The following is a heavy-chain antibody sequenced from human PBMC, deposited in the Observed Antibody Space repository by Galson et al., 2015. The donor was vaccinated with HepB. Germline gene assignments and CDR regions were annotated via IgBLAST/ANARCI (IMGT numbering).Heavy chain of an antibody. D-gene: IGHD2-2*02. V-gene: IGHV3-66*01. CDR3: ASRGYCSSTSCYTWDY. J-gene: IGHJ4*02. CDR2: IYSGGST. CDR1: GFTVSSNY. Sequence: SLRLSCAASGFTVSSNYMSWVRQAPGKGLEWVSVIYSGGSTYYADSVKGRFTISRDNSKNTLYLQMNSLRAEDTAVYYCASRGYCSSTSCYTWDYWGQGTLVTVSS.